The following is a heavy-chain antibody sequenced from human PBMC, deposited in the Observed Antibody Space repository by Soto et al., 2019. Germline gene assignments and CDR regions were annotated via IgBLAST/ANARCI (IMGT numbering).Heavy chain of an antibody. D-gene: IGHD2-2*02. Sequence: GGSLRLSCAASGFTFISYGIHWCGHSPGKGREWVGVIWYDGSNKYYADSVKGRFTISRDNSKNTLYLQMNSLRAEDTAVYYCARAGEDIVVVPAAIQLSYYYYGMDVWGQGTTVTVSS. CDR1: GFTFISYG. CDR2: IWYDGSNK. J-gene: IGHJ6*02. CDR3: ARAGEDIVVVPAAIQLSYYYYGMDV. V-gene: IGHV3-33*01.